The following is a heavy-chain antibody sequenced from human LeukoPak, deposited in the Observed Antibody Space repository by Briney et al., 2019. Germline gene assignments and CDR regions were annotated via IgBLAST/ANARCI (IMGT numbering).Heavy chain of an antibody. CDR1: GFTFSSYA. CDR3: AKKVLSGPYYYGSGSYFDY. V-gene: IGHV3-23*01. CDR2: ISGSGGST. Sequence: GVSLRLSCAASGFTFSSYAMSWVRQAPGKGLEWVSAISGSGGSTYYADSVKGRFTISRDNSKNTLYLQMNSLRAEDTAVYYCAKKVLSGPYYYGSGSYFDYWGQGTLVTVSS. J-gene: IGHJ4*02. D-gene: IGHD3-10*01.